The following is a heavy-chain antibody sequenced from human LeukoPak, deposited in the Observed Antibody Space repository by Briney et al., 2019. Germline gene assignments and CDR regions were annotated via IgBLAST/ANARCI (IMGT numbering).Heavy chain of an antibody. V-gene: IGHV6-1*01. Sequence: SQTLSLTCVISGDNVSTNTAAWNWIRQSPSRGLEWLGRTYYRSKWYNDYAVSVKSRITINPDTSKNQFSLQLNSVTPEDTAVYYCARDRPYDSSGLDYWGQGTLVTVSS. CDR2: TYYRSKWYN. J-gene: IGHJ4*02. CDR1: GDNVSTNTAA. D-gene: IGHD3-22*01. CDR3: ARDRPYDSSGLDY.